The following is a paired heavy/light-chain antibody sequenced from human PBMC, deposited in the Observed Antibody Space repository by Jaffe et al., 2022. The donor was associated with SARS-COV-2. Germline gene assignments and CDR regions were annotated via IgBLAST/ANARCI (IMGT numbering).Light chain of an antibody. V-gene: IGKV3-20*01. J-gene: IGKJ2*01. CDR2: GAS. CDR3: QQYGGPPPYT. CDR1: ESVSSSY. Sequence: EIVLTQSPATLSLSPGERAALSCRASESVSSSYLAWYQQTPGQAPRLLISGASRRATGIPDRFSGSGSGTDFTLSISRLEPEDFAVYYCQQYGGPPPYTFGQGTQLEI.
Heavy chain of an antibody. CDR1: GLAFSNAY. CDR2: IRSKTDGGTT. D-gene: IGHD3-3*01. J-gene: IGHJ4*02. V-gene: IGHV3-15*01. CDR3: TARAPDSWNFGPCYS. Sequence: EVQLVESGGGLVKPGGSLRLSCAASGLAFSNAYMSWVRQAPGKGLEWVGHIRSKTDGGTTDYAAPVKGRFTISRDDSRNTLFLQMNSLKTEDTAVYYCTARAPDSWNFGPCYSWGQGTLVTVSS.